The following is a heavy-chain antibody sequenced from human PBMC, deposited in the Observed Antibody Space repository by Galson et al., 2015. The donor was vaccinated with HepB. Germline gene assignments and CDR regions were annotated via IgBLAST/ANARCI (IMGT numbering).Heavy chain of an antibody. V-gene: IGHV3-23*01. CDR3: AKSATWLVPCDS. CDR2: ISGSGGST. J-gene: IGHJ4*02. Sequence: SLRLSCAASGFIFSSYDMSWVRQAPGKGLEWVSGISGSGGSTYYADSVKGRFTFSRDNSKNTLYLQMNSLRADGTAVYYCAKSATWLVPCDSWGQGSLVTVSS. CDR1: GFIFSSYD. D-gene: IGHD6-19*01.